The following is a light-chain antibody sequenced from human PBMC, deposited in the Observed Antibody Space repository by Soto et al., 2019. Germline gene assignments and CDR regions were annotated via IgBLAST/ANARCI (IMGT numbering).Light chain of an antibody. V-gene: IGLV2-14*01. Sequence: QSALTQPASVSGSPGQSITISCTGTSDNYVSWYQQHPGKVPKLMIYGVTNRPSRVSDRFSGSKSGNTASLTISGLQTEDEADYYCSSYTNSRTLLFGAGTKVTVL. CDR1: SDNY. CDR2: GVT. CDR3: SSYTNSRTLL. J-gene: IGLJ1*01.